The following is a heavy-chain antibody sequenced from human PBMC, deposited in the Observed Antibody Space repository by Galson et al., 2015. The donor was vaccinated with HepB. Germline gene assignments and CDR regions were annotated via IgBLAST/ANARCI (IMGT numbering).Heavy chain of an antibody. CDR2: IKSDGSSI. J-gene: IGHJ2*01. CDR3: AREGSAQSSGFYVWYFDL. Sequence: SLRLSCAASGFTFSTYWMHWVRHAPGKGLVWVSRIKSDGSSISYADSVKGRFTISRDNAKNTLYLQTNSLGAEDTAVYYCAREGSAQSSGFYVWYFDLWGRGSFVTVSS. CDR1: GFTFSTYW. V-gene: IGHV3-74*01. D-gene: IGHD3-22*01.